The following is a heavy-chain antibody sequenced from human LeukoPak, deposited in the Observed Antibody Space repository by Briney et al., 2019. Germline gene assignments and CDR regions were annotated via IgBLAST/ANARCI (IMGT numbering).Heavy chain of an antibody. CDR2: IYYSGST. D-gene: IGHD3-22*01. J-gene: IGHJ4*02. CDR3: ARGSYDYGDYYDSSGYHLFDY. Sequence: SETLSLTCIVSGGSVYSGTYYWSWVRQPPGKGLEWIGYIYYSGSTNYNPSLKSRVTISVDTSKNQFSLKLSSVTAADTAVYYCARGSYDYGDYYDSSGYHLFDYWGQGTLVTVSS. CDR1: GGSVYSGTYY. V-gene: IGHV4-61*01.